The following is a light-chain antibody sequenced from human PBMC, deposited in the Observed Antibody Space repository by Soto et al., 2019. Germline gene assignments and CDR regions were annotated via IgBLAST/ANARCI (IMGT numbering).Light chain of an antibody. CDR3: QQYSNWLLT. CDR2: GAS. V-gene: IGKV3-15*01. CDR1: QSVSSN. J-gene: IGKJ4*01. Sequence: EIVMTQSPATLSVSPGERATLSCRASQSVSSNLAWYQQKPGQAPRLLIYGASTRATGIPARFSGSGSGTEFTISISSLQSEDFAVYYCQQYSNWLLTFGGGTKVEIK.